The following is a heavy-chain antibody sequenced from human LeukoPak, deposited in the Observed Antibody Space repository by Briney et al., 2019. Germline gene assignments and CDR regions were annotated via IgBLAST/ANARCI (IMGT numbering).Heavy chain of an antibody. CDR1: GGTFSSYA. J-gene: IGHJ6*03. V-gene: IGHV1-69*05. Sequence: GASVKVSCKASGGTFSSYAISWVRQAPGQGLEWMGGIIPIFGTANYAQKFQGRVTITTDESTSTAYMELSSLRSEDTAVYYCASHRNVYGDRTGDYYYMDVWGKGTMVTVSS. CDR3: ASHRNVYGDRTGDYYYMDV. CDR2: IIPIFGTA. D-gene: IGHD4-17*01.